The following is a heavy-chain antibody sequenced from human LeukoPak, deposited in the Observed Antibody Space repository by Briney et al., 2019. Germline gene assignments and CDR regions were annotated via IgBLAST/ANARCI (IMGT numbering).Heavy chain of an antibody. CDR3: AKVDRCLAVVPESYYYYMDV. V-gene: IGHV3-30*02. J-gene: IGHJ6*03. D-gene: IGHD6-19*01. Sequence: PGGSLRLSCAASGFTFSSYGMHWVRQAPGKGLEWVAFIRYDGSNKYYADSVKGRFTISRDNSKNTLYLQMNSLRAEDTAVYYCAKVDRCLAVVPESYYYYMDVWGKGTTVTISS. CDR2: IRYDGSNK. CDR1: GFTFSSYG.